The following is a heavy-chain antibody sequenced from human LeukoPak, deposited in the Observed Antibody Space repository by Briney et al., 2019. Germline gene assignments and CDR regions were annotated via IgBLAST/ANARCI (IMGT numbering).Heavy chain of an antibody. CDR1: GYTFTSYY. J-gene: IGHJ4*02. V-gene: IGHV1-46*01. D-gene: IGHD2-2*01. Sequence: GASVKVSFKASGYTFTSYYMHWVRQAPGQGLEWMGLINPSGGSTSYAQKFQGRVTMTRDTSTSTVYMELSSLRSEDTAVYYCGVYCSSTSCYDYWGQGTLVTVSS. CDR2: INPSGGST. CDR3: GVYCSSTSCYDY.